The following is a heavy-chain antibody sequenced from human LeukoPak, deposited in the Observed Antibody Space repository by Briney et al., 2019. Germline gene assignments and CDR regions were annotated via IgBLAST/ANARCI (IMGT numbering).Heavy chain of an antibody. J-gene: IGHJ1*01. CDR3: ARVPLSDASGHYYPH. V-gene: IGHV1-2*06. CDR2: INPNSGGT. D-gene: IGHD3-22*01. CDR1: GYTFTGYY. Sequence: GASVKVSCKASGYTFTGYYMHWVRQAPGQGLEWMGRINPNSGGTNYAQKFQGRVTMTRDTSISTAYMELSRLDSEDTAVYYCARVPLSDASGHYYPHWGQGTLVTVSS.